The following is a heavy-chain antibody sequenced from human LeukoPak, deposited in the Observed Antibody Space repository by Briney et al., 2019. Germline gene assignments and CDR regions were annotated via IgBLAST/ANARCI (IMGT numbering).Heavy chain of an antibody. Sequence: PSETLSLTCTVSGGSISSSSYYWGWIRQPPGKGLEWIGSIYYSGSTYYNPSLKSRVTISVDTSKNQFSLKLISVTAADTAVYYWAISDSSGYYYGAPYYFDYWGHGTLVTVSS. CDR3: AISDSSGYYYGAPYYFDY. CDR2: IYYSGST. V-gene: IGHV4-39*01. J-gene: IGHJ4*01. D-gene: IGHD3-22*01. CDR1: GGSISSSSYY.